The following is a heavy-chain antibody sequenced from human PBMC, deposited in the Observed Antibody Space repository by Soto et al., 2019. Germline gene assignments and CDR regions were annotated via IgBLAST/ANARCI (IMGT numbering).Heavy chain of an antibody. J-gene: IGHJ4*02. CDR1: GATFSSYT. CDR3: ASTYYYGSGTYYCDY. CDR2: IIPILGIA. V-gene: IGHV1-69*02. Sequence: QVQLVQSGAEVKKPGSSVKVSYKASGATFSSYTVSWVRQAPGQGLEWMGRIIPILGIANYAQKFQGRVTITADKSTSTAYMELISLRSEDTAVYYCASTYYYGSGTYYCDYWGQGTLVTVSS. D-gene: IGHD3-10*01.